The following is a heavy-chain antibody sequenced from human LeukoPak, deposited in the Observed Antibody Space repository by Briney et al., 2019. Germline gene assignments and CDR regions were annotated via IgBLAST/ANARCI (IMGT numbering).Heavy chain of an antibody. CDR3: ARGVPLAFYCSSTSCYYFDY. D-gene: IGHD2-2*01. V-gene: IGHV3-21*01. CDR2: ISSSSSYI. Sequence: GGSLRLSCAASGFTFSSYSMNWVRQAPRKGLEWVSSISSSSSYIYYADSVKGRFTISRDNAKNSLYLQMNSLRAEDTAVYYCARGVPLAFYCSSTSCYYFDYWGQGTLVTVSS. J-gene: IGHJ4*02. CDR1: GFTFSSYS.